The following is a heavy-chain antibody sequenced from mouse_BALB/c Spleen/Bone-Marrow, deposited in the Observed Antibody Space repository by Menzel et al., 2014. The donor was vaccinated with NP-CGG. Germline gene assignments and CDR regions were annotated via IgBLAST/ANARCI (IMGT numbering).Heavy chain of an antibody. V-gene: IGHV1S56*01. J-gene: IGHJ3*01. Sequence: VKLQESGPELVKPGASVRISCKASGYTFTSYYIHWVKQRPGQGLEWIGWIYPGNVNTKYNEKFKGKATLTADKSSSTAYMQPSSLTSEDSAVYFCAREGLWDAYWGQGTLVTVSA. CDR2: IYPGNVNT. CDR3: AREGLWDAY. CDR1: GYTFTSYY. D-gene: IGHD4-1*01.